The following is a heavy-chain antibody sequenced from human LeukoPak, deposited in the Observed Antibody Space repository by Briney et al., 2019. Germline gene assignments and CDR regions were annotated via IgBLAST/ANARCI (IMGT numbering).Heavy chain of an antibody. V-gene: IGHV3-21*01. J-gene: IGHJ4*02. Sequence: GGSLRLSCAASGFTFSSYSMNWVRQAPGKGLEWVSSISSSSSYIYYADSVKGRFTISRDNAKNSLYLQMNSLRAEDTAVYYCARDLDYYDSSGYFDYWGQGTLVTVSS. D-gene: IGHD3-22*01. CDR2: ISSSSSYI. CDR1: GFTFSSYS. CDR3: ARDLDYYDSSGYFDY.